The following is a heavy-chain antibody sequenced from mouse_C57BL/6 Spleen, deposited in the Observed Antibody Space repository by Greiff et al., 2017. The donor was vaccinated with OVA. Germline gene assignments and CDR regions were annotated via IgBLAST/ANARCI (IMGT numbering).Heavy chain of an antibody. D-gene: IGHD2-5*01. CDR1: GYSITSGYY. V-gene: IGHV3-6*01. Sequence: VQLQQSGPGLVKPSQSLSLTCSVTGYSITSGYYWNWIRQFPGNKLEWMGYISYDGSNNYNPSLKNRISITRDTSKNQFFLKLNSVTTEDTATYYCATYYSNYVPFAYWGQGTLVTVSA. J-gene: IGHJ3*01. CDR2: ISYDGSN. CDR3: ATYYSNYVPFAY.